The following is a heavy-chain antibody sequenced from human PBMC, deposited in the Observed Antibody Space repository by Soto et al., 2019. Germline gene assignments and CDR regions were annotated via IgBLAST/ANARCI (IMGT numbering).Heavy chain of an antibody. J-gene: IGHJ5*02. D-gene: IGHD2-2*01. CDR2: INSDGSSA. Sequence: GESLRLSFLGSGFTFRSHCMHWIRQSPEKGLVWVSQINSDGSSANYADAVKGRFNFSRDNAKKPLYLQMNSLRAEDTAVYYCARGACNGTSCYVFDPWGPGTLVTVSS. CDR1: GFTFRSHC. V-gene: IGHV3-74*01. CDR3: ARGACNGTSCYVFDP.